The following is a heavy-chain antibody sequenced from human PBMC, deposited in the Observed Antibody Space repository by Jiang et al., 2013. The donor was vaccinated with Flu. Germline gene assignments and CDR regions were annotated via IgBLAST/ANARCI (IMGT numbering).Heavy chain of an antibody. J-gene: IGHJ3*02. Sequence: GLVKPSETLSLTCTVSGGSIGSYYWSWIRQPPGKGLEWIGYIYYSGSTNYNPSLKSRVTISVDTSKNQFSLKLSSVTAADTAVYYCAREAYYYDSSGYYYHSYDAFDIWGQGTMVTVSS. V-gene: IGHV4-59*01. D-gene: IGHD3-22*01. CDR3: AREAYYYDSSGYYYHSYDAFDI. CDR1: GGSIGSYY. CDR2: IYYSGST.